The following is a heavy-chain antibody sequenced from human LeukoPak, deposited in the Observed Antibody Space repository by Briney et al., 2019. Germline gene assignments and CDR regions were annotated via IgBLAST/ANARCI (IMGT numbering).Heavy chain of an antibody. D-gene: IGHD3-16*02. CDR1: GYTFTSYG. CDR2: ISAYNGNT. V-gene: IGHV1-18*01. Sequence: ASVKVSCKASGYTFTSYGISWVRQAPGQGLEWMGWISAYNGNTNYAQKLQGRVTVTTDTSTSTAYMELRSLRSDDTAVYYCARVGWDDYVWGSYRYTDYYYYMDVWGKGTTVTVSS. J-gene: IGHJ6*03. CDR3: ARVGWDDYVWGSYRYTDYYYYMDV.